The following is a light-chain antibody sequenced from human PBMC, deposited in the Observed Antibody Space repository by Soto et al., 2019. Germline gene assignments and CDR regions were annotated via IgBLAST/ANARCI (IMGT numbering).Light chain of an antibody. CDR3: QQSYTTSIT. V-gene: IGKV1-39*01. CDR2: GAS. J-gene: IGKJ5*01. CDR1: QRISTY. Sequence: DIQMTQSPSSLSASVGDRVTITFRASQRISTYLNWYQQKPGKAPKLLIYGASTLQGGVPSRFSGSGSGTDFTLTISSLQPEDFATYYCQQSYTTSITFGQGTRLENK.